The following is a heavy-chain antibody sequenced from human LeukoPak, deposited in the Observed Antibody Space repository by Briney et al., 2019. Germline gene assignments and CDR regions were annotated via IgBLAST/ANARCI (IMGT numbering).Heavy chain of an antibody. J-gene: IGHJ5*02. CDR1: GFFFRNYN. Sequence: PGGSLRLSCAASGFFFRNYNMNWVRQAPGKGLEGVSYISSSSSSIYYADSVKGRFTISKDNVKNSLYLQMNSLRAEDTAVFYCARAAGLPTGTDNWFDPWGQGTLVTVSS. V-gene: IGHV3-48*04. D-gene: IGHD1-7*01. CDR2: ISSSSSSI. CDR3: ARAAGLPTGTDNWFDP.